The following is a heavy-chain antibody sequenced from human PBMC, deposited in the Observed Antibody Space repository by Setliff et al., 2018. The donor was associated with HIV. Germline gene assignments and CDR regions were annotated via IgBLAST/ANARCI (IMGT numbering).Heavy chain of an antibody. V-gene: IGHV3-15*01. J-gene: IGHJ4*02. CDR3: TLSCPYYDSLDY. Sequence: GGSLRLSCAASGFTFSNAWLSWVRQAPGKGLEGVGRIKSKTDCGTTDYAAPVKGRFTISSDDSKITLYLQVNSLKTEDTAVYYCTLSCPYYDSLDYWGQGTLV. CDR2: IKSKTDCGTT. D-gene: IGHD3-22*01. CDR1: GFTFSNAW.